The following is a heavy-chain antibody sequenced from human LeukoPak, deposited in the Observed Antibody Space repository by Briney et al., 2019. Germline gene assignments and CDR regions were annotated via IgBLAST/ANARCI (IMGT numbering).Heavy chain of an antibody. CDR2: IYPGDSDT. CDR3: ARRHQLLEYYFDY. D-gene: IGHD2-2*01. V-gene: IGHV5-51*01. CDR1: GYTFSSYW. Sequence: GESLKISCKGSGYTFSSYWIGWVRQMPGKGLEWMGIIYPGDSDTRYSPSFQGQVTISADKSISTAYLQWSSLKASDTAMYYCARRHQLLEYYFDYWGQGTLVTVSS. J-gene: IGHJ4*02.